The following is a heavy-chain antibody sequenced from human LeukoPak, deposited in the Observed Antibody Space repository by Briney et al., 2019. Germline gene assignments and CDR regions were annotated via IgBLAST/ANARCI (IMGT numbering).Heavy chain of an antibody. CDR2: IKKDGSEE. D-gene: IGHD3-9*01. CDR1: GFTFSSFW. Sequence: GGSLRLSCAASGFTFSSFWMSWVRQAPGKGLEWVANIKKDGSEENYVDSVRGRFTISRDNAKNSLYLQMNSLRVEDTAVYYCARAAYDIPDYWGQGTLVTVSS. CDR3: ARAAYDIPDY. V-gene: IGHV3-7*04. J-gene: IGHJ4*02.